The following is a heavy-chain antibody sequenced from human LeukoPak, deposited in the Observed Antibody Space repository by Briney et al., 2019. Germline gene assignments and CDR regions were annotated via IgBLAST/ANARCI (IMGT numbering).Heavy chain of an antibody. Sequence: ASVKVSCKVSGYTLTELSMHWVRQAPGKGLEWMGGFDPEDGETIYAQKFQGRVTTTEDTSTDTAYMELSSLRSEDTAVYYCATRTEGMSWFDPWGQGTLVTVSS. CDR1: GYTLTELS. CDR3: ATRTEGMSWFDP. V-gene: IGHV1-24*01. J-gene: IGHJ5*02. D-gene: IGHD3-10*01. CDR2: FDPEDGET.